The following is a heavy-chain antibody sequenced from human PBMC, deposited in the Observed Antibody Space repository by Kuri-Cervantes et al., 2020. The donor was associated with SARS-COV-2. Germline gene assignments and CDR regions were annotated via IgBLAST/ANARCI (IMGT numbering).Heavy chain of an antibody. CDR3: ARRSSSWIQWVNWFDP. CDR2: IYPGDSDT. V-gene: IGHV5-51*01. CDR1: GYSFTRSW. Sequence: GEALKIYCKGSGYSFTRSWIGWVRQMPGKGLEWMGIIYPGDSDTRYSPSFQGQVAISAAKSISTAYLQWSSLKASDTAMYYCARRSSSWIQWVNWFDPWGQGTLVTVSS. D-gene: IGHD6-13*01. J-gene: IGHJ5*02.